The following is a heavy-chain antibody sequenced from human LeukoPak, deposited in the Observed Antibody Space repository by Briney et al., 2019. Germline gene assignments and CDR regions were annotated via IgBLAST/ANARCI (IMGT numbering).Heavy chain of an antibody. CDR3: AREGPYDILTGPYYFDY. V-gene: IGHV3-33*01. J-gene: IGHJ4*02. Sequence: GGSPRLSCAASGFTFSSYGMHWVRQAPGKGLEWVAVIWYDGSNKYYADSVKGRFTISRDNSKNTLYLQMNSLRAEDTAVYYCAREGPYDILTGPYYFDYWGQGTRVTVSS. CDR2: IWYDGSNK. CDR1: GFTFSSYG. D-gene: IGHD3-9*01.